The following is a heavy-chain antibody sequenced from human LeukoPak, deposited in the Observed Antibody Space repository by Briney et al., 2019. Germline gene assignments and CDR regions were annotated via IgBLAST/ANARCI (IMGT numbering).Heavy chain of an antibody. J-gene: IGHJ4*02. CDR3: VRGNYNFDY. CDR2: TYYRSKWYN. V-gene: IGHV6-1*01. Sequence: SQTLSLTCTISGERVSSNGAAWNWIRQPPSRGLEWLGRTYYRSKWYNEYAPSVKGRITISPDTSKNQFSLQLNSVTPEDTAVYYCVRGNYNFDYWGQGTLVTVSS. D-gene: IGHD1-7*01. CDR1: GERVSSNGAA.